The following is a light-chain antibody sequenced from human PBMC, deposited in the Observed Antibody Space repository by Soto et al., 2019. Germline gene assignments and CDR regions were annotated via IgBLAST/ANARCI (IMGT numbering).Light chain of an antibody. CDR3: QTWGTGTVV. CDR1: SGHSSYP. J-gene: IGLJ2*01. V-gene: IGLV4-69*01. Sequence: QLVLTQSPSASASLGASVKLTCTLSSGHSSYPIAWHQQQPEKGPRYLMKLNSDGSHTKGDGIPDRFSGSSSGAERYLTISSLQSEDEADYYCQTWGTGTVVFGGGTKLNVL. CDR2: LNSDGSH.